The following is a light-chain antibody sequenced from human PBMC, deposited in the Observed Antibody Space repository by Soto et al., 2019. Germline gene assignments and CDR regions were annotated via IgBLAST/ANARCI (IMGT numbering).Light chain of an antibody. V-gene: IGLV2-14*03. Sequence: QSVLTQPASVSGSPGQSITISCTGTSSDAGAYDFVSWYQQHPDKAPKLMIYEVRNRPSGVSNRFSGSKSVNTATLTISGLQAEDEADYYCSSYTTSSTRVFGTGTKLTVL. J-gene: IGLJ1*01. CDR2: EVR. CDR1: SSDAGAYDF. CDR3: SSYTTSSTRV.